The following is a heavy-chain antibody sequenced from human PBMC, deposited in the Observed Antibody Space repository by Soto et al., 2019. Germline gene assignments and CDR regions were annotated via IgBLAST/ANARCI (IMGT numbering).Heavy chain of an antibody. CDR3: AKDPLSYRSRGGVDC. CDR2: ISYDGSNK. CDR1: GFTFSSYG. Sequence: QVQLVESGGGVVQPGRSLRLSCAASGFTFSSYGMHWVRQAPGKGLEWVAVISYDGSNKYYADSVKGRFTISRDNSKNALYLQMNSLRAEDTAVYYCAKDPLSYRSRGGVDCLGQGTLVTGSS. D-gene: IGHD6-13*01. J-gene: IGHJ4*02. V-gene: IGHV3-30*18.